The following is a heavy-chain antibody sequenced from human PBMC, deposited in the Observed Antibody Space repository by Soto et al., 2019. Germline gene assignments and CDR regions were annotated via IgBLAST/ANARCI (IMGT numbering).Heavy chain of an antibody. CDR3: AKWAASDDQGDYPVFDY. J-gene: IGHJ4*02. D-gene: IGHD4-17*01. Sequence: EVQLVESGGGLVQPGGSLTLSCAASGFTLSDSAIHWVRQASGKGLEWVGCIRSKLNNYATEYAASMKGRFIISRDDSKETASLQMNSLKAEDTAVYYCAKWAASDDQGDYPVFDYWGLGTLVVVSS. CDR1: GFTLSDSA. V-gene: IGHV3-73*01. CDR2: IRSKLNNYAT.